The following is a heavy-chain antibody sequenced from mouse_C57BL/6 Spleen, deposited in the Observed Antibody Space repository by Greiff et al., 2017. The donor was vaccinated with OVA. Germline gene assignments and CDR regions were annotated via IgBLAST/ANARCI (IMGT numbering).Heavy chain of an antibody. J-gene: IGHJ3*01. D-gene: IGHD2-5*01. Sequence: QVQLKQPGAELAKPGASVKLSCKASGYTFTSYWMHWVKQRPGQGLEWIGMIHPNSGSTNYNEKFKSKATLTVDKSSSTAYMQLSSLTSEDSAVYYCACSNPAWFAYWGQGTLVTVSA. CDR3: ACSNPAWFAY. CDR1: GYTFTSYW. V-gene: IGHV1-64*01. CDR2: IHPNSGST.